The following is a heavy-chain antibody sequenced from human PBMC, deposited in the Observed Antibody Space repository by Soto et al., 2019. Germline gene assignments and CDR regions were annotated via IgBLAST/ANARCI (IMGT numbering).Heavy chain of an antibody. CDR2: IIPLFGAA. D-gene: IGHD2-8*01. Sequence: QVQLVQSGAEVKKPGSSVKVSCKASGDSFSTYTFSWLRQAPGQGLEWKGGIIPLFGAARYAQTFQGRLTITADASTSTAYMELTSLRSEDTAVYYCARSDVEAGVFQHWGQGTLVTVSS. CDR3: ARSDVEAGVFQH. J-gene: IGHJ1*01. CDR1: GDSFSTYT. V-gene: IGHV1-69*12.